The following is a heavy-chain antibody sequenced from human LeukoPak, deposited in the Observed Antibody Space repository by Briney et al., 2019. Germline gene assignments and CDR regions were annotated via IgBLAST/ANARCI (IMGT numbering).Heavy chain of an antibody. CDR2: INPYNGDT. J-gene: IGHJ4*02. CDR3: ARDPLGSYYKPFDY. D-gene: IGHD3-10*01. Sequence: ASVKVSCKASGYTFSSHGINWVRQAPGQGLEWMGWINPYNGDTNYAQELQGRVTLTTDTSTSTAYMELRSLRSDDTAVYYCARDPLGSYYKPFDYWGQGTLVTVSS. V-gene: IGHV1-18*01. CDR1: GYTFSSHG.